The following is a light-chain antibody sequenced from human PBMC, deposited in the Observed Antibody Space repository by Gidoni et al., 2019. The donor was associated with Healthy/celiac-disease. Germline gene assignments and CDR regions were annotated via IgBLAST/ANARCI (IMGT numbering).Light chain of an antibody. J-gene: IGLJ3*02. V-gene: IGLV2-23*02. CDR2: EVS. CDR1: SSDVWSYNL. CDR3: CSYAGSSTFWV. Sequence: QSALTQPASVSGSPGQSITISCTGTSSDVWSYNLVSWYQQHPGKAPQLMIYEVSKRPSGVSNRFSGSKSGNTASLTISGLQAEDEADYYCCSYAGSSTFWVFGGGTKLTVL.